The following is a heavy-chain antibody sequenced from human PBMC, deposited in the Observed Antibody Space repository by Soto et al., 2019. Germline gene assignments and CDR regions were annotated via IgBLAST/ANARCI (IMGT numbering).Heavy chain of an antibody. Sequence: QVQLVQSGAEVKKPGASVKVSCKASGYTFTSYAMHWVRQAPGQRLEWMGWINAGNGNTKYSQKFQGRVTITRDTSASTAYMELSSLRSEDTAVYCCASSGITMVRGGSDALDIWGQGTMVTVSS. CDR1: GYTFTSYA. CDR2: INAGNGNT. V-gene: IGHV1-3*01. D-gene: IGHD3-10*01. J-gene: IGHJ3*02. CDR3: ASSGITMVRGGSDALDI.